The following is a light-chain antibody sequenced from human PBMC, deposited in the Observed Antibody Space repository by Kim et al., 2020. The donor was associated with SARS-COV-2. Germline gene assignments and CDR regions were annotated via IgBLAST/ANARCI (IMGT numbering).Light chain of an antibody. CDR2: GKN. V-gene: IGLV3-19*01. CDR1: SLRSYY. Sequence: SSELTQDPAVSVALGQTVRITCQGDSLRSYYASWYQQKPGQAPVLVIYGKNNRPSGIPDRFSGSSSGNTASLTITGAQAEDEADYYCNPRDSSGNLGVFG. CDR3: NPRDSSGNLGV. J-gene: IGLJ3*02.